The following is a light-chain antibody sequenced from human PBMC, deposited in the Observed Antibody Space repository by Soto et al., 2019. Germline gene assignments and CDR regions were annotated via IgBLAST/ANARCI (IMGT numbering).Light chain of an antibody. CDR2: GNT. CDR1: SSNIGAGYD. J-gene: IGLJ3*02. CDR3: QSHDSSMNSWV. Sequence: QSVLTQPPSMSGAPGQRVTISCTGSSSNIGAGYDVHWYQLLPGTGPKLLIYGNTNRPSGVPDQFSGSKSGTSASLAITGLRAEDEADYYCQSHDSSMNSWVFGGGTKLTVL. V-gene: IGLV1-40*01.